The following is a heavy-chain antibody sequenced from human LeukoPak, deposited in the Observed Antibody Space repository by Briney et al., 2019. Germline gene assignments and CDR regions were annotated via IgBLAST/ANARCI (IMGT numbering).Heavy chain of an antibody. Sequence: GESLKISCKVSGYSFPSYWITWVRQMPGKGLEWMGRIAPSDSYTDYSPSFEGHVTMSAERSISTVYLQWSSLKASDTAMYYCVRQPPGVYDTTRNWFDPWGQGTLVTVSS. J-gene: IGHJ5*02. CDR3: VRQPPGVYDTTRNWFDP. D-gene: IGHD3-22*01. CDR1: GYSFPSYW. V-gene: IGHV5-10-1*01. CDR2: IAPSDSYT.